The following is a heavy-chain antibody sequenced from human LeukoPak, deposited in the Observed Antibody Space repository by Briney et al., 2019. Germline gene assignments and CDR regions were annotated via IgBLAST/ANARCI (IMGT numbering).Heavy chain of an antibody. CDR1: GYAFSAYY. CDR3: ARGGYSYGSGFDY. J-gene: IGHJ4*02. V-gene: IGHV1-2*02. D-gene: IGHD5-18*01. CDR2: LNPQTGDT. Sequence: GASVKVSCKASGYAFSAYYMHWVRQAPGQGLEWMGWLNPQTGDTHFAQKFQGRVTFTRDTSISTAYMAMSRLRSDDTAVYYCARGGYSYGSGFDYWGQGTLVTVSS.